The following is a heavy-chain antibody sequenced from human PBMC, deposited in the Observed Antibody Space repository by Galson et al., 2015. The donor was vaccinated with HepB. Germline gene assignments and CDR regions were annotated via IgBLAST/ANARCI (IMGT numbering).Heavy chain of an antibody. CDR1: GFTFSNAW. D-gene: IGHD2-21*01. CDR3: TTFGLFL. CDR2: IKRKTDGGTT. J-gene: IGHJ4*02. Sequence: SLRLSCAASGFTFSNAWMSWVRQAPGKGLEWVGRIKRKTDGGTTDYAAPVTGRLTISRDDSKNTLYLQMNSLETEDTAVYYCTTFGLFLWGQGTLVTVSS. V-gene: IGHV3-15*01.